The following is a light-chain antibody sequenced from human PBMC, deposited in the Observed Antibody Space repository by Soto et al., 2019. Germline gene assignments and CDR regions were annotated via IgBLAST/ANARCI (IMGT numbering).Light chain of an antibody. J-gene: IGKJ5*01. CDR2: DAS. CDR1: QSVSSY. V-gene: IGKV3-11*01. Sequence: EIVLTQSPATLSLSPGERATLSCRASQSVSSYLAWYEQKPGQAPRLLIYDASNKATDIPGRFSGSGSGTDFTLNIRRLEPEDFVVYYCQQRMESIGHGTRLEIK. CDR3: QQRMES.